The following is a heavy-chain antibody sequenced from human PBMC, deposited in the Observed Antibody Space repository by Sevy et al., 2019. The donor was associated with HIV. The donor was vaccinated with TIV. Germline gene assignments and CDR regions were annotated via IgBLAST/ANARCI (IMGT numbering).Heavy chain of an antibody. Sequence: GGSLRLSCVAPGFKFNGHGIHWVRQAPGKGLQWVALISYDGSDKYYADSVKGRFTISRDNFKNTLFLQMNSLTTEDTAVYYCARPRANYVDHYFFYAMDVWGQGTTVTVSS. D-gene: IGHD4-17*01. CDR3: ARPRANYVDHYFFYAMDV. CDR1: GFKFNGHG. CDR2: ISYDGSDK. J-gene: IGHJ6*02. V-gene: IGHV3-30-3*01.